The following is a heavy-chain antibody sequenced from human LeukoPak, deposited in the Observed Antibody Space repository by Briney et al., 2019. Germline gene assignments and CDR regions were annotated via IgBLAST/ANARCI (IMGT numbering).Heavy chain of an antibody. CDR3: ARVCSSGRCLDY. CDR1: GYSISGGYY. D-gene: IGHD2-15*01. V-gene: IGHV4-38-2*02. Sequence: SETLSLTCTVSGYSISGGYYWAWLRQPPGKGLEWIGVINHSGSTYYNPSLKSRVTVSVDTSKNQVSLRLSSVTAADTAVYYCARVCSSGRCLDYWGQGTLVTVSS. J-gene: IGHJ4*02. CDR2: INHSGST.